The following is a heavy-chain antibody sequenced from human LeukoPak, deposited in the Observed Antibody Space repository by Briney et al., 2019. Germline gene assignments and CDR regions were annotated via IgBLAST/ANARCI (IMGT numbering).Heavy chain of an antibody. D-gene: IGHD3-22*01. Sequence: SVKVSCKASGGTFSSYAISWVRQAPGQGLEWMGGIIPIFGTANYAQKFQGRVTITTDESTSTAYMELSSLRSEDTAVYYCATGGRRGDYYDSSGYIFDYWGQGTLVTVSS. CDR2: IIPIFGTA. CDR3: ATGGRRGDYYDSSGYIFDY. V-gene: IGHV1-69*05. J-gene: IGHJ4*02. CDR1: GGTFSSYA.